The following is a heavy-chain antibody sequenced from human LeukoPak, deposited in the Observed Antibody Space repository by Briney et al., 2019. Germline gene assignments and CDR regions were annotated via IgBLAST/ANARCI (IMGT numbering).Heavy chain of an antibody. J-gene: IGHJ4*02. CDR3: ASGEYTYGFPPFDY. D-gene: IGHD5-18*01. CDR2: IYYSGST. CDR1: GGSISSSSYY. V-gene: IGHV4-39*01. Sequence: KPSETLSLTCTVSGGSISSSSYYWYWIRQPPGKGLEWIGSIYYSGSTYYNPSLKSRVTISVDTPKNQFSLKLNSVTAADTAVFYCASGEYTYGFPPFDYWGQGTLVTVSS.